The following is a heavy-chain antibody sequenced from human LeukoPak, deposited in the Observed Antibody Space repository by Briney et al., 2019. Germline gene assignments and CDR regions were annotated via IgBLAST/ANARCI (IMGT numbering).Heavy chain of an antibody. CDR1: GDSVSSNSAA. J-gene: IGHJ4*02. CDR2: TYFRSKWYT. Sequence: SQALSLTCAISGDSVSSNSAAWNWIRQSPSRGLEWLGRTYFRSKWYTDYAVSVRSRIIINPDTSKNQFSLQLSSVTPENTAVYYCARDGEGGLDYFYYWGQGTLVTVSS. V-gene: IGHV6-1*01. D-gene: IGHD3-16*01. CDR3: ARDGEGGLDYFYY.